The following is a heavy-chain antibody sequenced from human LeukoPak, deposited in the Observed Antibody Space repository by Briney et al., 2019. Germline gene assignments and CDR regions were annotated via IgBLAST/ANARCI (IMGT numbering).Heavy chain of an antibody. CDR3: ARGPYYYGSGSYRWFDP. V-gene: IGHV4-34*01. J-gene: IGHJ5*02. CDR1: GGSFSGCY. D-gene: IGHD3-10*01. CDR2: INHSGST. Sequence: PSETLSLTCAVYGGSFSGCYWSWIRQPPGKGLEWIGEINHSGSTNYNPSLKSRVTISVDTSKNQFSLKLSSVTAADTAVYYCARGPYYYGSGSYRWFDPWGQGTLVTVPS.